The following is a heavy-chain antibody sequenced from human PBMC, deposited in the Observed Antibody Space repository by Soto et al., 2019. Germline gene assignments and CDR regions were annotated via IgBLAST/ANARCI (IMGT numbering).Heavy chain of an antibody. CDR1: GLPVSRS. J-gene: IGHJ4*02. CDR2: IYDDGNT. Sequence: EVQLVETGGGLIQPGGSLKLSCAATGLPVSRSISWVRQAPGKGLECVSLIYDDGNTYYTDSVKGRFTISRDFSKNTVYLQMDSLRVEDTAVYFCARDASGPFDYWGQGTPVTVSS. CDR3: ARDASGPFDY. V-gene: IGHV3-53*02. D-gene: IGHD6-19*01.